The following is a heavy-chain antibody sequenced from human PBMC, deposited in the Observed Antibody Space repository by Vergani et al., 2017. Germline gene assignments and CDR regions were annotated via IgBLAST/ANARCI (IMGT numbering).Heavy chain of an antibody. Sequence: EVQLLESGGGLVQPGGSLRLSCEASGFSFPGYAMSWVRQAPGKGLEWVSSVSGSSATPYYADSVKGRFIISRDNSKNTLYLQMNSLRAEDTAVYYCARGEGGWKVAAEYFQHWGQGTLVTVSS. V-gene: IGHV3-23*01. CDR1: GFSFPGYA. CDR2: VSGSSATP. D-gene: IGHD6-19*01. CDR3: ARGEGGWKVAAEYFQH. J-gene: IGHJ1*01.